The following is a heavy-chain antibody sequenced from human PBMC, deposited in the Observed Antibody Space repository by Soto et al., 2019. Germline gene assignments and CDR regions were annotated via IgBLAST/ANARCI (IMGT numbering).Heavy chain of an antibody. CDR1: GFTFSSYS. Sequence: GGSLRHSCAASGFTFSSYSMNWVRQDPGKGLEWVSSISSSSSYIYYADSVKGRFTISRDNAKNSLYLQMNSLRAEDTAVYYCAREDSSGYYYWFDPWGQGTLVTVSS. CDR2: ISSSSSYI. J-gene: IGHJ5*02. CDR3: AREDSSGYYYWFDP. D-gene: IGHD3-22*01. V-gene: IGHV3-21*03.